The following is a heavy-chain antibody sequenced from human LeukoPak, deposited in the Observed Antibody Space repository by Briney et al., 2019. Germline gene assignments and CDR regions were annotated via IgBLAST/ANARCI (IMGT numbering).Heavy chain of an antibody. CDR3: ASGVLGYSSGWVDY. CDR1: GFTFSSYA. D-gene: IGHD6-19*01. J-gene: IGHJ4*02. Sequence: GRSLRLSCAASGFTFSSYAMHWVRQAPGKGLEWVAVISYDGSNKYYADSVKGRFTISRGNSKNTLYLQMNSLRAEDTAVYYCASGVLGYSSGWVDYWGQGTLVTVSS. V-gene: IGHV3-30-3*01. CDR2: ISYDGSNK.